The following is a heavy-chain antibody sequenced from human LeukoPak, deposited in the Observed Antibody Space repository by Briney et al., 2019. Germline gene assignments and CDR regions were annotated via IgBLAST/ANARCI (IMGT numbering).Heavy chain of an antibody. CDR2: IIPIFGTA. V-gene: IGHV1-69*13. J-gene: IGHJ4*02. CDR3: AREPRPVGATSFGYYFDY. D-gene: IGHD1-26*01. Sequence: SVKVSCKASGGTFSSYAISWVRQAPGQGLEWMGGIIPIFGTANYAQKFQGRVTITADESTSTAYMELSSLRSEDAAVYYCAREPRPVGATSFGYYFDYWGQGTLVTVSS. CDR1: GGTFSSYA.